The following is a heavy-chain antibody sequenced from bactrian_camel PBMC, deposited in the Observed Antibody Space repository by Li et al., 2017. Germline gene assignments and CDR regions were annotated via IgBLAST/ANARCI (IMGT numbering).Heavy chain of an antibody. J-gene: IGHJ4*01. CDR1: GIEYRNRC. CDR3: AVRYLRASRCPSGMLTPALFNY. Sequence: QLVESGGGSVQAGGSLRPSCDASGIEYRNRCMAWFRQTPGKEREGVATLDGDGRNTYADSVKGRFTVSKDNAKNTLYLQMNSLKPEDTAMYYCAVRYLRASRCPSGMLTPALFNYWGQGTQVTVS. CDR2: LDGDGRN. V-gene: IGHV3S53*01.